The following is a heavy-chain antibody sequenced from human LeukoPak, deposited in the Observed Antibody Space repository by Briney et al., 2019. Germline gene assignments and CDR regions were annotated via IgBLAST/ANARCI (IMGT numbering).Heavy chain of an antibody. CDR2: IWYDGSNK. Sequence: GWSLRLSCATPGFTFSSYGIHWVRQAPGKGLDWVAVIWYDGSNKYYADSVKGRFTISRDNSKNTLYLQMNSLRAEDTAVHYCARDLIDILTGYGPGFDYWGQGTLVTVSS. V-gene: IGHV3-33*08. CDR1: GFTFSSYG. CDR3: ARDLIDILTGYGPGFDY. J-gene: IGHJ4*02. D-gene: IGHD3-9*01.